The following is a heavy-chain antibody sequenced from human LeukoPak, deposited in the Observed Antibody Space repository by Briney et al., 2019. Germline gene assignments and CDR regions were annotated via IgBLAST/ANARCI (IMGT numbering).Heavy chain of an antibody. D-gene: IGHD4-11*01. CDR3: ARDRKYSNSYFDY. CDR1: GGSISSGGYY. CDR2: IYYSGST. V-gene: IGHV4-31*03. J-gene: IGHJ4*02. Sequence: SQTLSLTCTVSGGSISSGGYYWSWIRQHPGKGLEWIGYIYYSGSTYYNPSLKSRVTISVDTSKNQFSLKLSSVTAADTAVYYRARDRKYSNSYFDYWGQGTLVTVSS.